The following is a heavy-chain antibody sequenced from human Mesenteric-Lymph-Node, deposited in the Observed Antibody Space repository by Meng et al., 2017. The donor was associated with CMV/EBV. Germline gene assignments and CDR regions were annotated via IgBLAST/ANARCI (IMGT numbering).Heavy chain of an antibody. CDR2: ISGRGAMT. CDR1: GFTFSGYS. V-gene: IGHV3-23*01. D-gene: IGHD2-2*01. CDR3: AKDLEMCPSCYLTALDS. J-gene: IGHJ4*02. Sequence: GESLKISCAASGFTFSGYSMTWVRQTPGKGLEWVSTISGRGAMTKYADSLKGRFTISRDNSKNTVDLQMHSLRAEDTAIYYCAKDLEMCPSCYLTALDSWGQGTLVTVSS.